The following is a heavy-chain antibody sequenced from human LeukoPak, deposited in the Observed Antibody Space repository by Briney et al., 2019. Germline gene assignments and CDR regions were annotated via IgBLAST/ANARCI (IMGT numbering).Heavy chain of an antibody. CDR2: IIPMFGTA. V-gene: IGHV1-69*01. J-gene: IGHJ1*01. CDR3: ARDSSEFRSLIPH. Sequence: ASVKVSCKASGGTFSSYAISWVRQAPGRGPEWMGGIIPMFGTAKYAQKFQGRVTITADESTSTAYMELRSLRFEDTAVYYCARDSSEFRSLIPHWGQGTLVTVSS. CDR1: GGTFSSYA. D-gene: IGHD2-21*01.